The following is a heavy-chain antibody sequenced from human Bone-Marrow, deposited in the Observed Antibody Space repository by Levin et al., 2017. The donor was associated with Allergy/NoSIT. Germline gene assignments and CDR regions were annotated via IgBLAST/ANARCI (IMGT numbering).Heavy chain of an antibody. Sequence: PGGSLRLSCAASGFTVSSNYMSWVRQAPGKGPEWVSVIYSGGSTYYADSVKGQFTISRDNSKNTLYLQMNSLRAEDTAVYYCARGWFGELLSHWGQGTLVTVSS. CDR3: ARGWFGELLSH. D-gene: IGHD3-10*01. CDR2: IYSGGST. CDR1: GFTVSSNY. J-gene: IGHJ4*02. V-gene: IGHV3-53*01.